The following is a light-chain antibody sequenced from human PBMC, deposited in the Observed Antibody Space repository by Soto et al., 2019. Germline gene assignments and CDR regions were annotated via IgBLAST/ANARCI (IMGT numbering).Light chain of an antibody. CDR3: SAWDDSLNGVV. V-gene: IGLV1-44*01. CDR2: SNN. Sequence: QLVLTQPPSASGTPGQRVTISCSGSSSNIGSNTINWYQHLPGAAPKLLIYSNNQRPSGVPDRFSGSKSDTSASLAISGLQSEDEADYYCSAWDDSLNGVVFGGGTKLTVL. CDR1: SSNIGSNT. J-gene: IGLJ2*01.